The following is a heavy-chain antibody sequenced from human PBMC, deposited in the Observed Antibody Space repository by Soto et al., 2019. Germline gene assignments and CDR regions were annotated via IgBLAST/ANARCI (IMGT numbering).Heavy chain of an antibody. J-gene: IGHJ4*02. CDR3: AKDGVGAPNCDY. D-gene: IGHD1-26*01. CDR1: GFTFSSYA. Sequence: EVQLLESGGGLVQPGGSLRLSCAASGFTFSSYAMSWVRQAPGKGLEWVSGISSSGGSTYYSESVKGRFTISRDNSKNTLYLQVNSLRAEDTAVYYCAKDGVGAPNCDYWGQGTLVTVSS. V-gene: IGHV3-23*01. CDR2: ISSSGGST.